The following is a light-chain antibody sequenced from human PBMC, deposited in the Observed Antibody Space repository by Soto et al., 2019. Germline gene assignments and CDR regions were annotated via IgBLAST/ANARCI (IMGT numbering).Light chain of an antibody. CDR2: AAS. J-gene: IGKJ4*01. V-gene: IGKV1-9*01. CDR3: QQLKSYPLS. CDR1: QDISSY. Sequence: IRMTQSPSSFSASVGDRVTITCRTSQDISSYLAWYQQKPGKAPQLLISAASTLQSGVPSRFSGSGSGTEFTLTISSLQPEDFATYYCQQLKSYPLSFGGGTKVEI.